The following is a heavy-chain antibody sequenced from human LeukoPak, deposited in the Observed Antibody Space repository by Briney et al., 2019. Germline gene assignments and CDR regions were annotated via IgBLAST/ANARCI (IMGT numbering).Heavy chain of an antibody. CDR3: ARREGTVVRGETMTSYYYYYYMDV. J-gene: IGHJ6*03. Sequence: SETLSLTCAVSGGSISSSNWWSWVRQPPGKGLEWIGEIYHSGSTNYNPSLKSRVILSVDTSKNQFSLKLNSVTAADTAVYYCARREGTVVRGETMTSYYYYYYMDVWGKGTTVTISS. CDR1: GGSISSSNW. CDR2: IYHSGST. V-gene: IGHV4-4*02. D-gene: IGHD3-10*01.